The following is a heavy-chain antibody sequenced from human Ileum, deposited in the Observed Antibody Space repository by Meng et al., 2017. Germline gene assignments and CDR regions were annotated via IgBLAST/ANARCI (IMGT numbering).Heavy chain of an antibody. CDR3: SGASSSSYLGY. Sequence: QVQLVQSGAEVKKPGASVKVFCKTSGYTFTDYYIKWLRQAPGQGLEWMGRINPKSGIRHYAQKFQGRVTMTSDTSTSTAYMEVSGLTSDDTAVYYCSGASSSSYLGYWGQGTLVTVSS. D-gene: IGHD6-13*01. J-gene: IGHJ4*02. V-gene: IGHV1-2*06. CDR1: GYTFTDYY. CDR2: INPKSGIR.